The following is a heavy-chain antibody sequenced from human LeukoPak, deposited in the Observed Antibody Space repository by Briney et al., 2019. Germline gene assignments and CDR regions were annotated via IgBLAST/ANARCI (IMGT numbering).Heavy chain of an antibody. J-gene: IGHJ4*02. Sequence: PSETLSLTCTVSGGSISSYYWSWIRQPPGKGLEWIGRIHTSGSTDYNPSLKSRVTMSVDTSKNQFSLKLRSVTAADTAVYYCAREGSATARPFVSNDYWGQGTLVTVSS. CDR2: IHTSGST. D-gene: IGHD6-6*01. CDR3: AREGSATARPFVSNDY. V-gene: IGHV4-4*07. CDR1: GGSISSYY.